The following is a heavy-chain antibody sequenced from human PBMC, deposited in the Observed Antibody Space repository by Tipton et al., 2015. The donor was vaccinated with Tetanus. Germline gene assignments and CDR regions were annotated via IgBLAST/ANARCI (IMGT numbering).Heavy chain of an antibody. CDR1: GFTFSNYA. V-gene: IGHV3-23*04. J-gene: IGHJ4*02. Sequence: QLVQSGGGLVKPGGSLRLSCAASGFTFSNYAMSWVRQAPGKGLEWVASITGSGGTTFYPESLRGRFTISRDNSNNTVFLHLSSLRVEDTAVYYCAQREESLSQKLCWGQGTLVTVSS. D-gene: IGHD1-1*01. CDR3: AQREESLSQKLC. CDR2: ITGSGGTT.